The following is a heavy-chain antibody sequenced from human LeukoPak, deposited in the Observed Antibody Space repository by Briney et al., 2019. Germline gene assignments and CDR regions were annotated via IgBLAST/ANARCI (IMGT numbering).Heavy chain of an antibody. CDR2: IIPIFGIA. J-gene: IGHJ4*02. V-gene: IGHV1-69*04. CDR1: GGTFSSYA. CDR3: ARLSVAGTPIFDY. Sequence: SVKVSCKASGGTFSSYAISWVRQAPGQGLEWMGRIIPIFGIANYAQKFQGRVTITADKSTSTAYMELSSLRSEDTAVYYCARLSVAGTPIFDYWGQGTLVTVSS. D-gene: IGHD6-19*01.